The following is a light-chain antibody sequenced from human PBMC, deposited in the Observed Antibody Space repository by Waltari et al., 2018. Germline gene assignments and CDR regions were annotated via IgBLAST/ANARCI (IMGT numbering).Light chain of an antibody. Sequence: QSALTQPPSVSGSPGQSITISCTGTSSDIGHDTSASWYQQLPGKVPQLIIYDVSTPPSGVSHRFSGSKSGNSASLTISGLQPDDEAGYYCSSFTTRRTWVFGGGTKLTVL. CDR1: SSDIGHDTS. J-gene: IGLJ3*02. CDR2: DVS. CDR3: SSFTTRRTWV. V-gene: IGLV2-14*01.